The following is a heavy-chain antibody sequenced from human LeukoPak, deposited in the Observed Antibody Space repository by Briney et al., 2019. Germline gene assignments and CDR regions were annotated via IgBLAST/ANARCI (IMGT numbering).Heavy chain of an antibody. D-gene: IGHD2/OR15-2a*01. CDR3: ARYNTLPRGFTAVDW. Sequence: SETLSLACSVSGGSINNYYRTWIRQAPGKGLEWIGNVYYTGTTNYNTSLKSQVTTSVDTSANQCSPKLSSVTAAGTAVYYCARYNTLPRGFTAVDWWGQGTLVTVSS. CDR1: GGSINNYY. V-gene: IGHV4-59*01. CDR2: VYYTGTT. J-gene: IGHJ4*02.